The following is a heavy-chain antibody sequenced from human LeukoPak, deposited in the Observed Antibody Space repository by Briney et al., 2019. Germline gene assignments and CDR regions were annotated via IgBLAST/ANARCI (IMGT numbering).Heavy chain of an antibody. CDR1: GFTFNGYG. CDR3: ARGAAPPYYYGSGEGDY. CDR2: VRYNGSLS. D-gene: IGHD3-10*01. Sequence: GGSLRLSCAASGFTFNGYGMHWVRQAPGKGLEWVAFVRYNGSLSNYADSVKGRFTISRDNSKKILHLQMNSLRAEDTGVYYCARGAAPPYYYGSGEGDYWGQGTLVTVSS. V-gene: IGHV3-30*02. J-gene: IGHJ4*02.